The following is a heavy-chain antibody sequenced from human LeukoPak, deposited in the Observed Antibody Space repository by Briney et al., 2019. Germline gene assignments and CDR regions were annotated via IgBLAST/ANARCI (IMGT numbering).Heavy chain of an antibody. CDR3: ARGPSGYHNT. J-gene: IGHJ4*02. CDR1: GFTFSSYG. V-gene: IGHV3-33*05. D-gene: IGHD5-12*01. Sequence: GGSLRLSCAASGFTFSSYGIHWVRQAPGKGLEWVAVISFDGSSKYYADSVKGRFTISRDNSKNTLYLQMNSLRAEDTAVYYCARGPSGYHNTGGQGTLVTVSS. CDR2: ISFDGSSK.